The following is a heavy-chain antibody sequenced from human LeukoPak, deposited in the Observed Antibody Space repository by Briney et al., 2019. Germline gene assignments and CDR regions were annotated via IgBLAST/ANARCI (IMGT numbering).Heavy chain of an antibody. CDR1: GFTFSSYS. V-gene: IGHV3-48*01. J-gene: IGHJ5*02. CDR3: VRDYDS. CDR2: IRSSSSTT. Sequence: GGSLRLSCAASGFTFSSYSMNWVRQAPGKGLEWVSYIRSSSSTTYYADSVKGRFTISRGDAKNSLYLQMNDLRAEDTAVYYCVRDYDSWGQGTLVSVSS. D-gene: IGHD3-16*01.